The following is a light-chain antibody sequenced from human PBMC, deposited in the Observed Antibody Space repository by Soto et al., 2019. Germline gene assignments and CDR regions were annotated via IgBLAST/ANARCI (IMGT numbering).Light chain of an antibody. CDR1: SSDVGFYNY. V-gene: IGLV2-14*01. CDR2: EVS. Sequence: QSALTQPASVSGSPGQSITISCTGTSSDVGFYNYVSWYQQHPGKAPQLVIHEVSDRPSGVSNRFSASKSGNTASLTISGLLAEDEADYYCSSYTTSSSYVFGTGTKLTVL. J-gene: IGLJ1*01. CDR3: SSYTTSSSYV.